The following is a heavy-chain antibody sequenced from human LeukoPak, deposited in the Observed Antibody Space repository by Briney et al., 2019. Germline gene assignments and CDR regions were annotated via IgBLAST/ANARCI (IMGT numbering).Heavy chain of an antibody. CDR2: IYYSGST. CDR3: ARGVVVAATIDY. D-gene: IGHD2-15*01. Sequence: PSETLSLTCTVSGGSISSSSYYWGWIRQPPGKGLEWIGSIYYSGSTYYNPSLKSRVTISVDTSKNQFSLKLSSVTAADTAVYYCARGVVVAATIDYWGQGTLVTVSS. V-gene: IGHV4-39*01. CDR1: GGSISSSSYY. J-gene: IGHJ4*02.